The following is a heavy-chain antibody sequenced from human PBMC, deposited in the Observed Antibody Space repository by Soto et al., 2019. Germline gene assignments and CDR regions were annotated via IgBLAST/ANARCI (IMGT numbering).Heavy chain of an antibody. CDR2: IYPGDSDT. J-gene: IGHJ2*01. D-gene: IGHD6-19*01. V-gene: IGHV5-51*01. CDR3: ARPSPLGVKAVAGPRSWYFDL. CDR1: GYSFTSYW. Sequence: GESLKISCKGSGYSFTSYWIGWVRQMPGKGLEWMGIIYPGDSDTRYSPSFQGQVTISADKSISTAYLQWSSLKASDTAMYYCARPSPLGVKAVAGPRSWYFDLWGRGTLVTVSS.